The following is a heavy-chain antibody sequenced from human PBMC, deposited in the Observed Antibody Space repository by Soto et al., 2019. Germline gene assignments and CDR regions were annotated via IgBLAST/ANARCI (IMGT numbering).Heavy chain of an antibody. Sequence: GESLKISCNGSGYSFTSYWIGWVRQMPGKGLEWMGRIDPTDSYTNYSPSFQGHVTISVDKSSSTAYVQWSSLKASDTAMYYCATNLTPSGSSFFSWFDPWGQGTLVTVYS. CDR1: GYSFTSYW. CDR3: ATNLTPSGSSFFSWFDP. D-gene: IGHD1-26*01. CDR2: IDPTDSYT. J-gene: IGHJ5*02. V-gene: IGHV5-10-1*01.